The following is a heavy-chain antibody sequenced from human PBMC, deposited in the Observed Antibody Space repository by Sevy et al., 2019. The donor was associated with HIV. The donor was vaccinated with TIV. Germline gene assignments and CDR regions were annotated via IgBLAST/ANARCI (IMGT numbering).Heavy chain of an antibody. CDR2: IIPIFGTA. Sequence: ASVKVSCKASGGTFSSYAISWVRQAPGQGLEWMGGIIPIFGTANYAQKFQGRVTVTADESTGTAYMELSSLRSEDTAVYDCARARPSRGYYYGMDVWGQGTTVTVSS. J-gene: IGHJ6*02. D-gene: IGHD1-1*01. CDR1: GGTFSSYA. V-gene: IGHV1-69*13. CDR3: ARARPSRGYYYGMDV.